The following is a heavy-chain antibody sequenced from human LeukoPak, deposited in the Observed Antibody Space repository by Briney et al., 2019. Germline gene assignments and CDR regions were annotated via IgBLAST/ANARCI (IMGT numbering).Heavy chain of an antibody. D-gene: IGHD2-2*01. V-gene: IGHV1-2*02. CDR3: ARGLVVPAAIMIKYNWFDP. CDR1: GYTFTGYY. CDR2: INPNSGGT. Sequence: GASVKVSCKASGYTFTGYYMYWVRQAPGQGLEWMGWINPNSGGTNYAQKFQGRVTMTRDTSISTAYMELSRLRSDDTAVYYCARGLVVPAAIMIKYNWFDPWGQGTLVTVSS. J-gene: IGHJ5*02.